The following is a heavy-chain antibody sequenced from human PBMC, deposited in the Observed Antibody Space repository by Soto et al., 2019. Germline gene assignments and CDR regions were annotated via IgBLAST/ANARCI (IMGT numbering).Heavy chain of an antibody. CDR1: GFTFSTYA. CDR3: ARDRDYSAMDV. V-gene: IGHV3-33*01. D-gene: IGHD3-10*01. J-gene: IGHJ6*02. CDR2: IWSDGVSK. Sequence: GGSLRLSCVASGFTFSTYAMHWVRQAPGKGLEWVANIWSDGVSKYYGDSVKGRFTISRDISKSTLHLQMNSLRVEDTAIYYCARDRDYSAMDVWGQGTAVTVSS.